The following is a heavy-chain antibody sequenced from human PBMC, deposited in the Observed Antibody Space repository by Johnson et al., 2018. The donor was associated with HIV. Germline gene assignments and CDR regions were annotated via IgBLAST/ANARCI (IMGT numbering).Heavy chain of an antibody. CDR3: ASGAPLPYYYDSSDDAFDI. Sequence: QVQLVESGGGVVQPGRSLRLSCAASGFTFSNYAMHWVRQSPDKGLEWVAVISYDGSNKYYADSVKGRFTISRDNSKNTLYLQMNSLRAEDTAVYYCASGAPLPYYYDSSDDAFDIWGQGTMVTVSS. CDR1: GFTFSNYA. J-gene: IGHJ3*02. D-gene: IGHD3-22*01. CDR2: ISYDGSNK. V-gene: IGHV3-30-3*01.